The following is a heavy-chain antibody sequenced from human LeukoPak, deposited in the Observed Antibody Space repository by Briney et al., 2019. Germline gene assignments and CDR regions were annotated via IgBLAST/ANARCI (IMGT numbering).Heavy chain of an antibody. CDR2: IYYSRRT. J-gene: IGHJ1*01. Sequence: SETLSLTCSVSGDSVSRSDSYWDWIRQPPGKGLEWIGTIYYSRRTYYSPSLKSRVTMSVDPSNNQFSLNLRSVTAADTALYYCARRRYYDGSGYLEWGQGTLLSVSS. CDR1: GDSVSRSDSY. V-gene: IGHV4-39*01. CDR3: ARRRYYDGSGYLE. D-gene: IGHD3-22*01.